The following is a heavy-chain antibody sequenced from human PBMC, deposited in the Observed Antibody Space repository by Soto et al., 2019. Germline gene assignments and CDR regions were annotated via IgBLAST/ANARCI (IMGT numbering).Heavy chain of an antibody. CDR1: GYTFIDYG. D-gene: IGHD4-17*01. V-gene: IGHV1-18*04. Sequence: QVQLMQSGAEVKKSGASVKVSCKASGYTFIDYGIIWVRQAPGQGLEWMGWITDYNGSTKYARKFQGRVTMTTDTSTSTAHMELRSLRSDDTAVYFCARDDFGDLWRSPDVWGQGILVTVSS. CDR3: ARDDFGDLWRSPDV. CDR2: ITDYNGST. J-gene: IGHJ3*01.